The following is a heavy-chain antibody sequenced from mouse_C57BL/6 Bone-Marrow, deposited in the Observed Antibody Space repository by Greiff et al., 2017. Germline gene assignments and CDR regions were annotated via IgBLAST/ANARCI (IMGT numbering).Heavy chain of an antibody. Sequence: QVQLQQPGAELVKPGASVKLSCKASGYTFTSYWMHWVKQRPGQGLEWIGMIHPNSGSTNYNEKFKSKATLTVDKSSSTAYMQLSSLTSEDSAVYYWARWAPDGYSYYYAMDYWGQGTSVTVSS. CDR1: GYTFTSYW. J-gene: IGHJ4*01. CDR2: IHPNSGST. CDR3: ARWAPDGYSYYYAMDY. V-gene: IGHV1-64*01. D-gene: IGHD2-3*01.